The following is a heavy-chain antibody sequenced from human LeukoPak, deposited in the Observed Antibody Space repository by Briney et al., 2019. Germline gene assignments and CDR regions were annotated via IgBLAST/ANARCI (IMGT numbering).Heavy chain of an antibody. CDR2: ISGSGGST. Sequence: GGSLRLSCAASGFTFSSYAMSWVRQAPGKGLEWVSAISGSGGSTYYADSVKGRFTISRDNSKNTLYLQMNSLRAEDTAVYYCAKVGVTMIVVVITTPLGMDVWGQGTTVTVSS. CDR1: GFTFSSYA. CDR3: AKVGVTMIVVVITTPLGMDV. J-gene: IGHJ6*02. V-gene: IGHV3-23*01. D-gene: IGHD3-22*01.